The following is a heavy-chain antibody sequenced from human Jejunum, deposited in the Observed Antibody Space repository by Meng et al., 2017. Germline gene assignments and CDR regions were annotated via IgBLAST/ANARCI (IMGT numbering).Heavy chain of an antibody. D-gene: IGHD1-26*01. V-gene: IGHV3-23*01. CDR3: ALGGLGASHGTVDY. CDR1: GFTFSSYA. J-gene: IGHJ4*02. Sequence: GESLKISCAASGFTFSSYAMSWVRQAPGKGLEWVSSISGSGGITYYADSVKGRFTISTDYSKNTLYLQMNSLRAEDTAVYYCALGGLGASHGTVDYWGQGTLVTGSS. CDR2: ISGSGGIT.